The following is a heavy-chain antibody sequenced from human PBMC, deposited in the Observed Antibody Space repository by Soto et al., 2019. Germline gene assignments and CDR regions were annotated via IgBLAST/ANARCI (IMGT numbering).Heavy chain of an antibody. Sequence: QVLLVESGGGLVKPGGSLRLSCAASGFTFSDYYMSWIRQAPGKGLEWISYISDNGRYTNYADSVEGRFTISRDNANNSLYLQMNSLRAEDTAVYYCAREMMEPTNYFDYWGQGTLVTVYS. CDR3: AREMMEPTNYFDY. V-gene: IGHV3-11*05. J-gene: IGHJ4*02. CDR2: ISDNGRYT. D-gene: IGHD1-1*01. CDR1: GFTFSDYY.